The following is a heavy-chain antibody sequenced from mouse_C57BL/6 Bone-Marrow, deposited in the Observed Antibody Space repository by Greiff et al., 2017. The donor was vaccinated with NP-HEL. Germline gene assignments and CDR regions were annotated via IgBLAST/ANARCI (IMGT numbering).Heavy chain of an antibody. V-gene: IGHV14-4*01. J-gene: IGHJ3*01. CDR1: GFNIKDDY. D-gene: IGHD1-1*01. CDR3: SYYGSSPFAY. Sequence: EVKLQESGAELVRPGASVKLSCTASGFNIKDDYMHWVKQRPEQGLEWIGWIDPENGDTEYASKFQGKATITADTSSNTAYLQLSSLTSEDTAVYYCSYYGSSPFAYWGQGTLVTVSA. CDR2: IDPENGDT.